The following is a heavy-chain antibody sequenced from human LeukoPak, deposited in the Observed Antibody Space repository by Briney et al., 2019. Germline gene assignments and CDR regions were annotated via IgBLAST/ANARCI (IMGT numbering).Heavy chain of an antibody. CDR1: GYTFTSYG. D-gene: IGHD6-13*01. V-gene: IGHV1-18*01. CDR2: ISAYNGNT. J-gene: IGHJ5*02. CDR3: ARDRTAEPTNWFDP. Sequence: ASVKVSCKASGYTFTSYGISWVRQAPGQGLEWMGWISAYNGNTNYAQKLQGRVTMTTDTSTSTAYMELRSLRSDDTAVYYCARDRTAEPTNWFDPWGQGTLVTVSS.